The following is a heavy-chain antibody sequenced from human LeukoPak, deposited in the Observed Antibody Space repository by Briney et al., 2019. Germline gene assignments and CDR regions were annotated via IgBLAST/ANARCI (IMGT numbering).Heavy chain of an antibody. J-gene: IGHJ4*02. CDR3: ARRSAVPAANFDY. D-gene: IGHD2-2*01. V-gene: IGHV4-34*01. CDR1: GASFSGYY. Sequence: KPSATLSLTCAVYGASFSGYYWSWIRPPPGKGLEWIGEINHSASTNYNPSLKSRVTISVDTSKNQFSLKLSAVTAADTAVYYCARRSAVPAANFDYWGQGTLVTVSS. CDR2: INHSAST.